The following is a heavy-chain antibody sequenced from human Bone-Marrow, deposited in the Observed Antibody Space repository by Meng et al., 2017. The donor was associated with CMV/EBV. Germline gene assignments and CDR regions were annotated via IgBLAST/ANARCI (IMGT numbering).Heavy chain of an antibody. J-gene: IGHJ5*02. D-gene: IGHD4-11*01. CDR1: GGTFSRYA. CDR3: ARDYSNNPPGTFGPLHDP. V-gene: IGHV1-69*12. Sequence: QVQLVQSGAEVQKPGSSVKVSCKASGGTFSRYAISWVRQAPGQGLEWMGGIIPIFGTANYAQKFQGRVTITADESTSTAYMELSSLRSEDTAVYYCARDYSNNPPGTFGPLHDPWGQGTLVTVSS. CDR2: IIPIFGTA.